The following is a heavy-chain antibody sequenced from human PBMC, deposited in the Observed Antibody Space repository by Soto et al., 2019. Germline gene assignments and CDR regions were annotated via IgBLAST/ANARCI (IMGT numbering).Heavy chain of an antibody. CDR1: GFTFSSYA. Sequence: QVQLVDSGGGVVQPGRSLRLSCAASGFTFSSYAMYWVRQAPGKGLEWVTVISYDGNNKYYADSVKGRFTISRDNSKNTLYLQMNSLRAEDTAVYYCARAGCDGGSCYTLVGLRYGMDVWGQGTTVTVSS. CDR3: ARAGCDGGSCYTLVGLRYGMDV. CDR2: ISYDGNNK. V-gene: IGHV3-30-3*01. J-gene: IGHJ6*02. D-gene: IGHD2-15*01.